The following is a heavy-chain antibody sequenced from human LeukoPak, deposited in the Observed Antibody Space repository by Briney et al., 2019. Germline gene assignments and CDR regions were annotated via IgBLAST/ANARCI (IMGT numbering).Heavy chain of an antibody. Sequence: GGSLRFSCAASGFTFSDYYMSWIRQAPGKGLEWVSYISSSGSTIYYADSVKGRFTISGDNAKNSLYLQMNSLRAKDTAVYYCARDRKRSEYYFDYWGQGTLVTVSS. D-gene: IGHD1-14*01. J-gene: IGHJ4*02. CDR2: ISSSGSTI. CDR1: GFTFSDYY. V-gene: IGHV3-11*01. CDR3: ARDRKRSEYYFDY.